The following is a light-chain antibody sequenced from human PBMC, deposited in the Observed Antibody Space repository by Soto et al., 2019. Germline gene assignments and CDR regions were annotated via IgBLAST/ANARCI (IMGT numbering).Light chain of an antibody. J-gene: IGKJ5*01. Sequence: EIVMTQSPATLSVSPGERATLSCRASQSVSSNLAWYQQKPGQAPRLLIYGASTRATGIPARFSGSGSGTEFTLTISSLQSEDFAVYYCQQYNNWPPRITFGLGTRLEIK. V-gene: IGKV3-15*01. CDR1: QSVSSN. CDR3: QQYNNWPPRIT. CDR2: GAS.